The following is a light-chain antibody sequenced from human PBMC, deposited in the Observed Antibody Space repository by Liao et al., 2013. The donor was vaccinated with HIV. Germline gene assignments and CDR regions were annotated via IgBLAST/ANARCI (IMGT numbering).Light chain of an antibody. CDR1: NIGSKS. J-gene: IGLJ3*02. CDR3: QVWDSSSDHPV. CDR2: YDS. Sequence: SYELTQPPSVSVAPGKTATITCGGNNIGSKSVHWYQQKPGQAPVLVIYYDSDRPSGIPERFSGSNSGNTATLTISRVEAGDGADYYCQVWDSSSDHPVFGGGTKLTVL. V-gene: IGLV3-21*04.